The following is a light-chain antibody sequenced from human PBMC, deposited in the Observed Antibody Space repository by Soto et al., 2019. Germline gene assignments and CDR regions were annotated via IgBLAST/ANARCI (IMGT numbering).Light chain of an antibody. CDR2: AAS. J-gene: IGKJ1*01. CDR3: QNFDSAPQT. Sequence: DIQMTQSPSSLSASVGDEVTITCRASQTIMTYLNWYQLKPGKPPRLLIYAASSLQSGVSSRFRGGGSGTEFTLTISSLQPEDVATYYCQNFDSAPQTFGQGTKVDIK. V-gene: IGKV1-39*01. CDR1: QTIMTY.